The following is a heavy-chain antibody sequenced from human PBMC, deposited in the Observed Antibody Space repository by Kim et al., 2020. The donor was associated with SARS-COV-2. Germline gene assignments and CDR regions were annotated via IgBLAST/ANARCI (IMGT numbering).Heavy chain of an antibody. CDR1: GYTFTSYY. V-gene: IGHV1-46*01. CDR2: INPSGGST. J-gene: IGHJ6*02. CDR3: ARDITAEDYDFWSGYYGYYGMDV. D-gene: IGHD3-3*01. Sequence: ASVKVSCKASGYTFTSYYMHWVRQAPGQGLEWMGIINPSGGSTSYAQKFQGRVTMTRDTSTSTVYMELSSLRSEDTAVYYCARDITAEDYDFWSGYYGYYGMDVWGQGTTVTVSS.